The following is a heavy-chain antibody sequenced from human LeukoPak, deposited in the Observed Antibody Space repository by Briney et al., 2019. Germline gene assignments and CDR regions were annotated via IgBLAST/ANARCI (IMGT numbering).Heavy chain of an antibody. V-gene: IGHV3-21*01. CDR2: ISSSSSCI. D-gene: IGHD6-13*01. CDR1: GFTFSSYS. Sequence: GGSLRLSCAASGFTFSSYSMNWVRQAPGKGLEWVSSISSSSSCIYYADSVKGRFTISRDNAKNSLYLQMNSLRAEDTAVYYCAKDGPYSSSWTAPFDYWGQGTLVTVSS. J-gene: IGHJ4*02. CDR3: AKDGPYSSSWTAPFDY.